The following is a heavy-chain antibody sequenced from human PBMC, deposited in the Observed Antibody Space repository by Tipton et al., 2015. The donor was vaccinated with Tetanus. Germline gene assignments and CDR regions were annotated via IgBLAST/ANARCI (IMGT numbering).Heavy chain of an antibody. D-gene: IGHD1-1*01. V-gene: IGHV3-53*01. Sequence: SLRLSCAASGFSVSSDYMSWVRQAPGKGLQWVSVISGGGRTFYADSVKGRFTTSRDNSKNTVYLQMNNLRADDTAVYYCARTKRDNWNDDDYFDFWGQGTLVPVSS. CDR3: ARTKRDNWNDDDYFDF. CDR1: GFSVSSDY. CDR2: ISGGGRT. J-gene: IGHJ4*02.